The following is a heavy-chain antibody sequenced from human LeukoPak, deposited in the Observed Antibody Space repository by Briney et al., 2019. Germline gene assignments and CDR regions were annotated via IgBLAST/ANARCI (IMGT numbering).Heavy chain of an antibody. CDR3: ATSRRDGYNFDY. D-gene: IGHD5-24*01. V-gene: IGHV3-23*01. CDR1: GFTFSSYA. Sequence: PGGSLRLSCAASGFTFSSYAMSRVRQALGKGLEWVSAISGSGGSTYYADSVKGRFTISRDNSKNTLYLQMNSLRAEDTAVYYCATSRRDGYNFDYWGQGTLVTVSS. CDR2: ISGSGGST. J-gene: IGHJ4*02.